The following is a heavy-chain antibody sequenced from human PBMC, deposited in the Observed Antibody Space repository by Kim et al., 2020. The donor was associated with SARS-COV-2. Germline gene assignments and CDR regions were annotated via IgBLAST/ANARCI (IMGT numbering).Heavy chain of an antibody. Sequence: ASVKVSCKASGYTFTSYDINWVRQATGQGLEWMGWMNPNSGNTGYAQKFQGRVTMTRNTSISTAYMELSSLRSEDTAVYYCARSSSWTKMGNWFDPWGQGTLVTVSS. CDR1: GYTFTSYD. V-gene: IGHV1-8*01. J-gene: IGHJ5*02. CDR3: ARSSSWTKMGNWFDP. CDR2: MNPNSGNT. D-gene: IGHD6-13*01.